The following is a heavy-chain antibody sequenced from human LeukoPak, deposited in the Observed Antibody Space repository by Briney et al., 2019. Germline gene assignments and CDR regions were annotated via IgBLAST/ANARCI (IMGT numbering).Heavy chain of an antibody. CDR1: GGSISSGGYY. CDR2: IYYSGST. V-gene: IGHV4-31*03. D-gene: IGHD3-9*01. CDR3: AREGILIGYYHAPFDY. Sequence: PSQTLSLTCTVSGGSISSGGYYWSWIRQHPGKGLEWIGYIYYSGSTYYNPSLKSRVTISVDTSKNQFSLKLSSVTAADTAVYYCAREGILIGYYHAPFDYWGQGTLVTVSS. J-gene: IGHJ4*02.